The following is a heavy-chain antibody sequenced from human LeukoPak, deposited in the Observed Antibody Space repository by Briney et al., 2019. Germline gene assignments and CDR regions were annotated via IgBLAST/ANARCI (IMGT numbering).Heavy chain of an antibody. D-gene: IGHD1-1*01. CDR1: GFTFTSYG. CDR2: IQYDGSKE. CDR3: ALQGSPQPNYYYYMDV. V-gene: IGHV3-30*02. J-gene: IGHJ6*03. Sequence: GGSLRLSCAASGFTFTSYGMHWVRQAPGKGLEWVAFIQYDGSKEYYGDSVKGRFTISRDNSKNTLYLQMNSLRAEDTAVYYCALQGSPQPNYYYYMDVWGKGTTVTVSS.